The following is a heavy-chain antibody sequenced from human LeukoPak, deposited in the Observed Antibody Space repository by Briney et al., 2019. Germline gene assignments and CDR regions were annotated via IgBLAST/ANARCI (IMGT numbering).Heavy chain of an antibody. Sequence: SETLSLTCTVSGYFISSGYYWGWIRQPPGKGLEWIGSIYHSGSTYYNPSLKSRVTMSVDTSKNQFSLKLSSVTAADTAVYYCARDRYGSGSYYNYWGQGTLVTVSS. V-gene: IGHV4-38-2*02. CDR3: ARDRYGSGSYYNY. CDR1: GYFISSGYY. CDR2: IYHSGST. D-gene: IGHD3-10*01. J-gene: IGHJ4*02.